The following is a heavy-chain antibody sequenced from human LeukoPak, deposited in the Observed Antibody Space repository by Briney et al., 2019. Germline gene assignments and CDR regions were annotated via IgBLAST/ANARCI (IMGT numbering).Heavy chain of an antibody. Sequence: LETLSLTCTVSGDSISSSSYYWGWIRQPPGKGLEWIGSIYYSGNTYYNASLKSQVSISIDTSKNQFSLRLTSVTAADTAVYYCARQTGSGLFILPGGQGTLVTVSS. J-gene: IGHJ4*02. V-gene: IGHV4-39*01. CDR2: IYYSGNT. D-gene: IGHD3/OR15-3a*01. CDR3: ARQTGSGLFILP. CDR1: GDSISSSSYY.